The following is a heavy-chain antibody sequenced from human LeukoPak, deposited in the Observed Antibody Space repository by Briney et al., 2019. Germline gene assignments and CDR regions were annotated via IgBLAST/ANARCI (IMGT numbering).Heavy chain of an antibody. CDR2: IRGSGGNT. CDR1: GFTFSSYA. V-gene: IGHV3-23*01. J-gene: IGHJ3*02. D-gene: IGHD6-25*01. Sequence: PGGSLRLSCAASGFTFSSYAMSWVRQAPGKGLEWVSAIRGSGGNTHYADSVKGRFTISRDDSKNMLYLQMNSLRAEDTAVYYCAKDPAAGAFDIWGQGIMVTVSS. CDR3: AKDPAAGAFDI.